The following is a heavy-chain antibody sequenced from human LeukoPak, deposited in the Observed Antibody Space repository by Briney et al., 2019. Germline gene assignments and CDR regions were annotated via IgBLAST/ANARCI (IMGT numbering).Heavy chain of an antibody. V-gene: IGHV3-7*05. CDR2: IKHDGSEI. CDR1: GFTFSTYW. D-gene: IGHD2-2*02. Sequence: PGGSLTVSCAASGFTFSTYWMNWVRQAPGKGLEWVANIKHDGSEINYMDSVKGRFTISRDNAKNSLYLQMNSLRTEDTAVYYCARGYCSSTSCYKNWFDPWGQESPVAVSS. CDR3: ARGYCSSTSCYKNWFDP. J-gene: IGHJ5*02.